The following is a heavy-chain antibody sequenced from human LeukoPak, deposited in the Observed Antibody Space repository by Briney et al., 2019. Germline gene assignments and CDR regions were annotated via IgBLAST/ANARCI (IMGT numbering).Heavy chain of an antibody. V-gene: IGHV1-18*01. CDR2: VSTSNGGT. Sequence: ASVKVSCKTSGYNFNRYTITWVRQAPGQGLEWMGWVSTSNGGTNYAENFQGRLTMTTETVTKTAYMELRRLRSGDTAIYFCARVSDTSMVTPGFDSWGQGTLVTVSS. J-gene: IGHJ4*02. D-gene: IGHD5-18*01. CDR3: ARVSDTSMVTPGFDS. CDR1: GYNFNRYT.